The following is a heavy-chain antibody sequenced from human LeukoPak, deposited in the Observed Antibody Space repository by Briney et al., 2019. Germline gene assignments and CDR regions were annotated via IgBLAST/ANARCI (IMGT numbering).Heavy chain of an antibody. J-gene: IGHJ4*02. V-gene: IGHV3-30*02. D-gene: IGHD3-22*01. CDR3: AKERYDSSGYYDY. CDR1: GFTFSSYG. CDR2: IRYDGSNK. Sequence: TGGSLRLSCAASGFTFSSYGMHWVRQAPGKGLEWVAFIRYDGSNKYYADSVKGRFTISRDNSKNTLYLQMNSLTAADTAVYYCAKERYDSSGYYDYWGQGTLVTVSS.